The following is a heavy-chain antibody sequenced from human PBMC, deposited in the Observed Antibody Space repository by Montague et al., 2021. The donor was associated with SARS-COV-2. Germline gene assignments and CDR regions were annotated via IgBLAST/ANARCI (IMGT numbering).Heavy chain of an antibody. J-gene: IGHJ4*02. V-gene: IGHV4-39*01. CDR2: VYYSGNT. Sequence: SETLSPTCTVTGGPISGTSDYWGWIRQSPGKGLEWIASVYYSGNTYYXPSLKSRLTISVDTSKNQFSLKLNSVTAADTALYYCARREYSYGWGDWGQGTLVTVSS. CDR3: ARREYSYGWGD. D-gene: IGHD5-18*01. CDR1: GGPISGTSDY.